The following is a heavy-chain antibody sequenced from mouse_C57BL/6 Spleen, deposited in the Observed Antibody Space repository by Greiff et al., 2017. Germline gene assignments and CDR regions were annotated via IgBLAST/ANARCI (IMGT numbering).Heavy chain of an antibody. CDR3: ARRSSSPYWYFDV. D-gene: IGHD1-1*01. CDR1: GYSFTDYN. CDR2: INPNYGTT. J-gene: IGHJ1*03. V-gene: IGHV1-39*01. Sequence: EVQGVESGPELVKPGASVKISCKASGYSFTDYNMNWVKQSNGKSLEWIGVINPNYGTTSYNQKFKGKATLTVDQSSSTAYMQLNSLTSEDSAVYYCARRSSSPYWYFDVWGTGTTVTVSS.